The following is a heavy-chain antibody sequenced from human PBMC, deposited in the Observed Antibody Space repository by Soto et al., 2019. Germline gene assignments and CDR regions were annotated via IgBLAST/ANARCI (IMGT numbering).Heavy chain of an antibody. CDR2: IFPSDSDT. J-gene: IGHJ4*02. D-gene: IGHD3-22*01. CDR1: GGQCTASG. Sequence: GESKNISYRTAGGQCTASGIAWVRQLPGNGREWMGTIFPSDSDTRYSASFQGQVSITTVFLQWSSLRASDTAMYYCARQIYDSDTGPNFQYYFDSWGQGPPVTVSS. CDR3: ARQIYDSDTGPNFQYYFDS. V-gene: IGHV5-51*01.